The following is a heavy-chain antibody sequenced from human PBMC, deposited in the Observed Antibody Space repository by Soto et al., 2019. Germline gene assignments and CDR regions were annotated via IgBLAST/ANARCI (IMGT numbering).Heavy chain of an antibody. J-gene: IGHJ4*02. V-gene: IGHV1-69*01. CDR2: IIPIFGTA. D-gene: IGHD6-25*01. CDR3: ARGRAARQADFDY. CDR1: GGTFSSYA. Sequence: QVQLVQSGAEVKKPGSSVKVSCKASGGTFSSYAISWVRQAPGQGLEWMGGIIPIFGTAYYAQKFQGRVTSAADESRSTAYMEVGSRRSDDTAADYCARGRAARQADFDYWGQGSLVTVSS.